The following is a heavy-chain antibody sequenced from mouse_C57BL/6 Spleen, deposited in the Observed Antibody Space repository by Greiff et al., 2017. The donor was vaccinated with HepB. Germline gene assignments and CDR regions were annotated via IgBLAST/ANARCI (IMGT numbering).Heavy chain of an antibody. V-gene: IGHV1-55*01. D-gene: IGHD4-1*01. CDR1: GYTFTSYW. CDR2: IYPGSGST. Sequence: VQLQQSGAELVKPGASVKMSCKASGYTFTSYWITWVKQRPGQGLEWIGDIYPGSGSTNYNEKFKSKATLTVDTSSSAAYMQLSSLTSEDSAVYYCARMGTGDYLDYWGQGTTLTVSS. J-gene: IGHJ2*01. CDR3: ARMGTGDYLDY.